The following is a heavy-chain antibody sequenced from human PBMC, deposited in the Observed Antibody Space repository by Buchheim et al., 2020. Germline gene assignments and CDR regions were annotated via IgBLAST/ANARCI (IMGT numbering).Heavy chain of an antibody. CDR3: ARDPGIAAAGYYYYYYMDV. CDR2: INPSGGST. J-gene: IGHJ6*03. CDR1: GYTFTSYY. V-gene: IGHV1-46*01. Sequence: QVQLVQSGAEVKKPGASVKVSCKASGYTFTSYYMHWVRQAPGQGLEWMGIINPSGGSTSYAQKFQGRVTMTRDTSTSTVYMELNSLRSEDTAVYYCARDPGIAAAGYYYYYYMDVWGKGTT. D-gene: IGHD6-13*01.